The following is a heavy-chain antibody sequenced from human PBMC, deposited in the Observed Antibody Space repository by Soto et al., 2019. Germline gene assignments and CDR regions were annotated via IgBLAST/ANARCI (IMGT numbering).Heavy chain of an antibody. CDR3: ANQHTPGN. CDR1: GFTFSSYC. J-gene: IGHJ4*02. D-gene: IGHD2-2*01. CDR2: ISNDGSNK. V-gene: IGHV3-30*18. Sequence: QVQLVESGGGVVQPGGSLRLSCAASGFTFSSYCMHWVRQAPGKGLEWVAVISNDGSNKYYADSVKGRFTIFSDNSKNSQYLKMNSLRAEDTAGYYWANQHTPGNWGKGTLGTVSS.